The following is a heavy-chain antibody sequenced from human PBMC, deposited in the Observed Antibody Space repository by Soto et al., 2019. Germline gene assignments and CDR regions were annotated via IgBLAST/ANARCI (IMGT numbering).Heavy chain of an antibody. J-gene: IGHJ5*02. D-gene: IGHD6-19*01. CDR2: FYSSGSI. Sequence: TLSLTCFVSGYSITSGGYYWIFIRHHPGKGLEWIGSFYSSGSIIYNPSLRSRVSISGDTSSNQFSMSLTSVTAADTARYYCARMYSSGSGWFHPWGQGTLVTVSS. V-gene: IGHV4-31*03. CDR3: ARMYSSGSGWFHP. CDR1: GYSITSGGYY.